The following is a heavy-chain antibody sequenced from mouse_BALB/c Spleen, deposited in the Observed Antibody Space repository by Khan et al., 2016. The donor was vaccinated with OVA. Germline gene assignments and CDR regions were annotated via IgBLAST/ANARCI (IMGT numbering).Heavy chain of an antibody. V-gene: IGHV2-6-1*01. CDR1: GFSLTNYG. Sequence: VKLEVSGPGLVAPSQSLSITCTISGFSLTNYGVHWVRQPPGKGLEWLVVIWSDGSTTYNSALKSRLTISKDNSESQVFLKTNSLQTDDTAMYFCARQPYYHYNIMDYWGQGTSVTVSS. CDR3: ARQPYYHYNIMDY. CDR2: IWSDGST. D-gene: IGHD2-10*01. J-gene: IGHJ4*01.